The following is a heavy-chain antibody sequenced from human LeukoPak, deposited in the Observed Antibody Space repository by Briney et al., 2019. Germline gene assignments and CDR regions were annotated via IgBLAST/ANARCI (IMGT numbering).Heavy chain of an antibody. CDR2: INAGNGNT. CDR1: GYTFTSYA. V-gene: IGHV1-3*01. CDR3: ARDGSSGWSWFDP. D-gene: IGHD6-19*01. Sequence: ASAKVSCKASGYTFTSYAMHWVRQAPGQRLEWMGWINAGNGNTKYSQKFQGRVTITRDTSASTAYMELSSLRSEDTSVYYCARDGSSGWSWFDPWGQGTLVTVSS. J-gene: IGHJ5*02.